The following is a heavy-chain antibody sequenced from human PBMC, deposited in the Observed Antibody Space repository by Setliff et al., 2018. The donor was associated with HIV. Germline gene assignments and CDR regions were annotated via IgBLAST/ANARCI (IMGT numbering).Heavy chain of an antibody. CDR1: GYTFTSYG. D-gene: IGHD3-3*01. V-gene: IGHV1-18*01. Sequence: ASVKVSCKASGYTFTSYGISWLRQAPGQGLEWMGWISGYNGDTHSTQKFQGRVTMTTDTSTNTAYMEVRSLRSDDTAVYYCARDSDNFWGGYYAAFDYWGQGTLVTVSS. CDR2: ISGYNGDT. CDR3: ARDSDNFWGGYYAAFDY. J-gene: IGHJ4*02.